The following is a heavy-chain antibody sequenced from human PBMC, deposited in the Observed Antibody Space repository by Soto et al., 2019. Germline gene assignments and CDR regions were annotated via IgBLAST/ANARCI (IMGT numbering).Heavy chain of an antibody. J-gene: IGHJ6*02. CDR3: ARPRSGSYRLDYYGMDV. CDR2: IYPGDSDA. CDR1: GYSFTSYW. Sequence: GESLKISCKGSGYSFTSYWIAWVRQMPGKGLEWMGIIYPGDSDARYSPSFQGQVTMSADKSVSTAYLQWSSLKASDTAMYYCARPRSGSYRLDYYGMDVWGQGTTVTVSS. V-gene: IGHV5-51*01. D-gene: IGHD3-10*01.